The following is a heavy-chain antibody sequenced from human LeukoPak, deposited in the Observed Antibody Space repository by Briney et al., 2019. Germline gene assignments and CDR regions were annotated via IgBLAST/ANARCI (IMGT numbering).Heavy chain of an antibody. CDR3: ARGCFNFGGDCYSDY. CDR1: GYTFTSYD. D-gene: IGHD2-21*02. Sequence: GASVKVSCKASGYTFTSYDFNRVRQATGQGLEWMGWMNPNSGNTGYAQKFQGRVTMTRNTPISTAYMELSSLRSEDTAVYYCARGCFNFGGDCYSDYWGQGTLVTVSS. CDR2: MNPNSGNT. J-gene: IGHJ4*02. V-gene: IGHV1-8*01.